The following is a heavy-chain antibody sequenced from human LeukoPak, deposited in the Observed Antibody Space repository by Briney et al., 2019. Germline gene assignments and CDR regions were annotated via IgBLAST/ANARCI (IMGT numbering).Heavy chain of an antibody. Sequence: HPGGSLRLSCAASGFTFSSYGMHWVRQAPGKGLEWVAFMSYDGSDKYYTDSVKGRFTISRDNSRNTLYLQMNSLRAADTATYYCAKDRELPESSTWGLIDNWGQGTLVTVSS. J-gene: IGHJ4*02. CDR3: AKDRELPESSTWGLIDN. D-gene: IGHD1-7*01. V-gene: IGHV3-30*18. CDR2: MSYDGSDK. CDR1: GFTFSSYG.